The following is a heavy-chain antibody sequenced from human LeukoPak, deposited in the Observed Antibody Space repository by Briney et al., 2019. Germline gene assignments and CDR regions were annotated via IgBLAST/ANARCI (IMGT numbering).Heavy chain of an antibody. J-gene: IGHJ4*02. CDR1: GGSFSGYY. CDR3: ARAILGYCSSTSCYPYYFDY. Sequence: SETLSLTCAVYGGSFSGYYWSWIRQPPGKGLEWIGEINHSGSTNYNPSLKSRVTISVDTSKNQFSLKLSSVTAADTAVYYCARAILGYCSSTSCYPYYFDYWGQGTLVTVSS. V-gene: IGHV4-34*01. D-gene: IGHD2-2*01. CDR2: INHSGST.